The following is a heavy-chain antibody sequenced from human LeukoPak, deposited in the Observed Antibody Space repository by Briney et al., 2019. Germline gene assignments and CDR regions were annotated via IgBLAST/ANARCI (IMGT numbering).Heavy chain of an antibody. D-gene: IGHD3-9*01. CDR3: ARERYFDWLLYGDFDY. CDR1: GFTFSSYA. J-gene: IGHJ4*02. Sequence: GGSLRLSCAASGFTFSSYAMSWVRQAPGKGLEWVSAISGSGGSTYYADSVKGRFTISRDNSKNTLYLQMNSLRDEDTAVYYCARERYFDWLLYGDFDYWGQGTLVTVSS. CDR2: ISGSGGST. V-gene: IGHV3-23*01.